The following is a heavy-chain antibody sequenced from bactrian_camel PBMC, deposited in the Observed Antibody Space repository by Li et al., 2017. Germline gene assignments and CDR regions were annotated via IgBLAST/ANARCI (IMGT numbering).Heavy chain of an antibody. J-gene: IGHJ4*01. CDR3: AAQFLEASCAVVHAIDN. CDR1: GFTWRSIR. V-gene: IGHV3S1*01. Sequence: HVQLVESGGGSVQAGGSLRLPCVASGFTWRSIRVGWFRQGLGTEREGVASIRPGATTTAYASSVRGRFSISLDTAKNTVFLQMNSLKPEDTATYYCAAQFLEASCAVVHAIDNWGQGTQVTVS. CDR2: IRPGATTT. D-gene: IGHD2*01.